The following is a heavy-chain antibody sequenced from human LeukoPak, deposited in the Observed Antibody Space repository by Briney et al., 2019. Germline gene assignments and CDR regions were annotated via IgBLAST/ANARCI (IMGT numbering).Heavy chain of an antibody. Sequence: GGSLRLSCAASGFTFSSYAMSWVRQAPGKGLEWVSAISGSGGSTYYADSVKGRFTISRDNSKNTLYLQMNSLRAEDTAVYYCAKDRVPRGGGSYCGYYDYWGQGTLVTVSS. CDR3: AKDRVPRGGGSYCGYYDY. D-gene: IGHD1-26*01. J-gene: IGHJ4*02. CDR2: ISGSGGST. V-gene: IGHV3-23*01. CDR1: GFTFSSYA.